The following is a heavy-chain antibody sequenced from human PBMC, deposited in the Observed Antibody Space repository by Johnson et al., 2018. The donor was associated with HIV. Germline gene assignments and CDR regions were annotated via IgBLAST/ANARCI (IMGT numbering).Heavy chain of an antibody. Sequence: QVQLVESGGGVVQPGRSLRLSCAASGFTFSSYAMHWVRQAPGKGLEWVAVISNDGSNKYYADSVKGRFTISRDNSKNTLYLQMNSLRAEDTAVYYCANGNTARDYVDDDAFDIWGQGTMVTVSS. D-gene: IGHD4-17*01. V-gene: IGHV3-30*04. J-gene: IGHJ3*02. CDR3: ANGNTARDYVDDDAFDI. CDR2: ISNDGSNK. CDR1: GFTFSSYA.